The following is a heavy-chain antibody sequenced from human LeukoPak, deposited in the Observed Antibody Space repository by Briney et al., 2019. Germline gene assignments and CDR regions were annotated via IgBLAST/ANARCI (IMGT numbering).Heavy chain of an antibody. Sequence: GGSLRLSCAASGFSFGDYAVSWFRQAPGKGLEWVSLIRTKAEGGSTAYAASVKGRFTISRDDSESIAYLQMNSLESEDTAVYYCTRARPVDYWGQGILVTVSS. V-gene: IGHV3-49*03. CDR1: GFSFGDYA. CDR3: TRARPVDY. CDR2: IRTKAEGGST. J-gene: IGHJ4*02.